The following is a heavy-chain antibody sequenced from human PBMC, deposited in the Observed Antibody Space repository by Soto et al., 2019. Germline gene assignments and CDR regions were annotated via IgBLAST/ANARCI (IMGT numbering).Heavy chain of an antibody. D-gene: IGHD3-3*01. V-gene: IGHV3-23*01. J-gene: IGHJ3*02. CDR2: ISGSGGST. CDR1: GFTFSSYA. Sequence: GGSLRLSCAASGFTFSSYARSWVRQAPGKGLEWVSAISGSGGSTYYADSVKGRFTISRDNSKNTLYLQMNSLRAEDTAVYYCAKDVGPSRDFWSAQSAFDIWGQGTMVTVSS. CDR3: AKDVGPSRDFWSAQSAFDI.